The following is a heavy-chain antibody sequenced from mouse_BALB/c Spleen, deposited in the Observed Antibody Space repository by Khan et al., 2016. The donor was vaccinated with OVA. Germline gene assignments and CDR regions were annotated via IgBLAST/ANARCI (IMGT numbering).Heavy chain of an antibody. D-gene: IGHD4-1*01. CDR2: INSGSTTI. J-gene: IGHJ2*01. CDR3: ARGNWAY. CDR1: GFTFSSFG. Sequence: EVELVESGGGLVQPGGSRKLSCAASGFTFSSFGIHWVRQAPEKGLEWVAYINSGSTTIYYADPVKGRFTISRDNPKNTLFLQMTSLRSEDTAMYYCARGNWAYWGQGTTLTGSS. V-gene: IGHV5-17*02.